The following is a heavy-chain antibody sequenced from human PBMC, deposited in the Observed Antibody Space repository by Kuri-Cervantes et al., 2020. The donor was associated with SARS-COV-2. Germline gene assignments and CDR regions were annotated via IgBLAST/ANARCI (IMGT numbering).Heavy chain of an antibody. V-gene: IGHV3-72*01. CDR3: SACGSTDCYNYYYYGLDV. Sequence: GGSLRLSCAASGFSVSDHYMDWVRQAPGKGLEWVGRIRNEVNSYTTEYAASVKGRFTISRADSQNSLFLQMNSLKTEDTAVYYCSACGSTDCYNYYYYGLDVWGQGTTVTVSS. J-gene: IGHJ6*02. CDR2: IRNEVNSYTT. D-gene: IGHD2-2*01. CDR1: GFSVSDHY.